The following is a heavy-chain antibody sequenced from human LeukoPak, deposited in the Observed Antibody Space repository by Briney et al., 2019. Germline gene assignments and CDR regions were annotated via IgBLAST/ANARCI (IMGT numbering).Heavy chain of an antibody. Sequence: SVTVSCKASGGTFSSYAISWVRQAPGQGLEWMGRIIPTLGIANYAQKFQGRVTITADKSTSTAYMELSSLRSEDTAVYYCATEYRSCYDYWGQGTLVTVSS. V-gene: IGHV1-69*04. CDR3: ATEYRSCYDY. CDR1: GGTFSSYA. CDR2: IIPTLGIA. D-gene: IGHD2-15*01. J-gene: IGHJ4*02.